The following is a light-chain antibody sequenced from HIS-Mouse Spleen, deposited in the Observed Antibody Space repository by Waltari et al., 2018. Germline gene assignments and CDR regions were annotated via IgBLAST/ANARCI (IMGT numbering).Light chain of an antibody. CDR1: SIDVGGYNY. Sequence: QSALPQPPSASGSPVQSVTISCTGTSIDVGGYNYVSGYQQHPGKAPKLMIYEVSKRPSGVPDRFSGSKSGNTASLTVSGLQAEDEADYYCSSYAGSNNYVFGTGTKVTVL. V-gene: IGLV2-8*01. CDR2: EVS. J-gene: IGLJ1*01. CDR3: SSYAGSNNYV.